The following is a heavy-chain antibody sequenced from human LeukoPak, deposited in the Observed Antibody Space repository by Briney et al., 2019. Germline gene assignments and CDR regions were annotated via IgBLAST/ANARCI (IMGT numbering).Heavy chain of an antibody. CDR1: GGSISSYY. J-gene: IGHJ4*02. V-gene: IGHV4-59*01. D-gene: IGHD1-14*01. Sequence: PSETLSLTCTVYGGSISSYYWSWIRQPPGKGLEWIGYIYYSGSTNYNPSLKSRVTISVDTSKNQFSLKLSSVTAADTAVYYCARDNPRGPFDYWGQGTLVTVSS. CDR2: IYYSGST. CDR3: ARDNPRGPFDY.